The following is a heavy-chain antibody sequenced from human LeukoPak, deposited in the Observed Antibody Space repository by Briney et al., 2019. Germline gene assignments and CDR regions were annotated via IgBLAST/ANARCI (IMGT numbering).Heavy chain of an antibody. D-gene: IGHD6-13*01. J-gene: IGHJ4*02. CDR1: GFTVSSNY. Sequence: GGSLRLSCATSGFTVSSNYMSWVRQAPGKGLEWVSVIYDSGTTYYADSVKGRFLIFRDTSKNTVDLQINSLRVEDTAVYYCAGRRSSSWYAYWGQGTLVTVSS. CDR3: AGRRSSSWYAY. V-gene: IGHV3-53*01. CDR2: IYDSGTT.